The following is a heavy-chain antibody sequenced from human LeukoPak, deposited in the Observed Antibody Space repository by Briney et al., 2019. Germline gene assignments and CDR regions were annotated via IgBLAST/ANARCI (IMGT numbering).Heavy chain of an antibody. CDR3: ARSGYYDSSGNFDY. D-gene: IGHD3-22*01. CDR1: GFTFSSYA. Sequence: GGSLRLSCAASGFTFSSYAMHWVRQAPGKGLEWVAVISYDGSNKYYADSVKGRFTISRDNSKNPLYLQMNSLRAEDTAVYYCARSGYYDSSGNFDYWGQGTLVTVSS. CDR2: ISYDGSNK. J-gene: IGHJ4*02. V-gene: IGHV3-30*04.